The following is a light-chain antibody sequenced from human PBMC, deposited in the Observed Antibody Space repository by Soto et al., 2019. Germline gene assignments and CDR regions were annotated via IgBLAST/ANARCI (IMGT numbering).Light chain of an antibody. J-gene: IGLJ2*01. CDR1: SGSIASNY. V-gene: IGLV6-57*04. CDR3: QSYDSSSHVV. CDR2: EDN. Sequence: NFMLTQPHSVSESPGKTVTISCTRSSGSIASNYVQWYQQRPGSAPTTVIYEDNQRPSGVPDRFSGSIDSSSNSASLTISGLKTEDEAAYYCQSYDSSSHVVFGGGTKLTVL.